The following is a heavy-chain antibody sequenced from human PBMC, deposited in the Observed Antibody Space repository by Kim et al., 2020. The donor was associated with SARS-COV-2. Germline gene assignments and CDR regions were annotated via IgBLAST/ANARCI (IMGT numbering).Heavy chain of an antibody. CDR1: GFTVSSNY. Sequence: GGSLRLSCAASGFTVSSNYMSWVRQAPGKGLEWVSVIHSDGSTYYADSVKGRLAISRDNSKNTLYLQMNSLRPEDTAMYYCARDQRTSYAAFNIWGQGTMVTVSS. V-gene: IGHV3-66*02. J-gene: IGHJ3*02. D-gene: IGHD3-16*01. CDR2: IHSDGST. CDR3: ARDQRTSYAAFNI.